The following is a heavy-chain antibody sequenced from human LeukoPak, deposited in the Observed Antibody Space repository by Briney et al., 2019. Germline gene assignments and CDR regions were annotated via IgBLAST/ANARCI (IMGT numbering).Heavy chain of an antibody. CDR2: ISRSGDTI. V-gene: IGHV3-11*01. D-gene: IGHD4/OR15-4a*01. CDR3: AKGGEFYGGLFDS. Sequence: AGGSLRPSCAASGFTFSDYAMSWIRQAPGQGLEWVSYISRSGDTIDYADSVKGRFSISRDNAKNSLYLQMNSLRAGDTAVYYCAKGGEFYGGLFDSWGQGTLVTVSS. J-gene: IGHJ4*02. CDR1: GFTFSDYA.